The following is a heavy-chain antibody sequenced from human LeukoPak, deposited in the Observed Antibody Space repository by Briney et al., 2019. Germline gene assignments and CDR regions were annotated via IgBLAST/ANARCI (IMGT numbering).Heavy chain of an antibody. CDR2: IYLDDSET. CDR3: ARHTDGWNDPQYIDV. D-gene: IGHD1-1*01. V-gene: IGHV5-51*01. J-gene: IGHJ6*03. CDR1: GDNFNNYW. Sequence: ESLKISCKGFGDNFNNYWIVWVRQMPGKGREWMGGIYLDDSETKYSPPFQGQVTISADKSISTACLQWSALRASDTAMYYCARHTDGWNDPQYIDVWGKGATVTVSS.